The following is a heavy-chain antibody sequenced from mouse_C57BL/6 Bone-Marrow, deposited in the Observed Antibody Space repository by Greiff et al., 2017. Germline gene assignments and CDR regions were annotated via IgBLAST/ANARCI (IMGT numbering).Heavy chain of an antibody. V-gene: IGHV1-50*01. CDR2: IDPSDSYT. CDR1: GYTFTSYW. CDR3: AREGAWTTGVFDY. Sequence: QVQLQQSGAELVKPGASVKLSCKASGYTFTSYWMQWVKQRPGQGLEWIGEIDPSDSYTNYKQKFKGKATLTVDTSSSTAYMQLSSLTSEYSAVYYCAREGAWTTGVFDYWGQGTTLTVSS. D-gene: IGHD1-1*01. J-gene: IGHJ2*01.